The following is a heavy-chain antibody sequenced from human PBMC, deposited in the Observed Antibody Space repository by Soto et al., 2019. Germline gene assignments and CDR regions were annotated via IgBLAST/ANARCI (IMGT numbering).Heavy chain of an antibody. V-gene: IGHV3-23*01. Sequence: PGGSLRLSCAASGFTFSTFAMGWVRQAPGKGLEWVSVISDRDDSTYYADSVKGRFTISRDNSKNTLYLQMNSLRAEDTAVYYCAKDLEVIVLRFLEWSTRDYYYGMDVWGQGTTVTVSS. D-gene: IGHD3-3*01. CDR3: AKDLEVIVLRFLEWSTRDYYYGMDV. CDR2: ISDRDDST. J-gene: IGHJ6*02. CDR1: GFTFSTFA.